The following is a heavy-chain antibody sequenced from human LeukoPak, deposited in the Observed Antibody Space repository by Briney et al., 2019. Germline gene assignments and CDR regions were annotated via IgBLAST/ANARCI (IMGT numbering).Heavy chain of an antibody. D-gene: IGHD1/OR15-1a*01. CDR2: IWYDGSNK. J-gene: IGHJ4*01. Sequence: PGGSLRLSCAASGFTFNSYGMHWVRQAPGKGLEWVAVIWYDGSNKYYADSVKGRFTISRDNSKNTLYLQMNSLRAEDTAVYYFGTHEHPFGGWGRGTPVTESS. V-gene: IGHV3-33*01. CDR1: GFTFNSYG. CDR3: GTHEHPFGG.